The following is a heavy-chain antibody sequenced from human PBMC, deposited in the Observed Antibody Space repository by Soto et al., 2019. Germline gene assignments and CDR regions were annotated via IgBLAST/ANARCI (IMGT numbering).Heavy chain of an antibody. CDR1: GFTFSSYA. CDR2: ISGSGGST. J-gene: IGHJ5*02. CDR3: AKADFGVDNWFDP. V-gene: IGHV3-23*01. Sequence: VQLLESGGGLVQPGGSLRLSCAASGFTFSSYAMNWVRQAPGKGLEWVSAISGSGGSTYYADSVKGRFTISRDNSKNTLYLQMNNLRAEDTAVYYCAKADFGVDNWFDPWGQGTLVTVSS. D-gene: IGHD3-3*01.